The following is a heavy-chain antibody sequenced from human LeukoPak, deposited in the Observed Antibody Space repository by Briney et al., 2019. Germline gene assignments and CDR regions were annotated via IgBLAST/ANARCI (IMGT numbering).Heavy chain of an antibody. CDR3: AKDIYRQSGSYHFDS. D-gene: IGHD3-10*01. J-gene: IGHJ4*02. CDR1: GYSFGDYF. Sequence: GASVKVSCESFGYSFGDYFIHWVRQAPGQGLEWLGWINPSSGGTKYAQMFQHRVTMTRDTSINVVYMDLTRLKSDDTAVYYCAKDIYRQSGSYHFDSWGQGTLVTVSS. CDR2: INPSSGGT. V-gene: IGHV1-2*02.